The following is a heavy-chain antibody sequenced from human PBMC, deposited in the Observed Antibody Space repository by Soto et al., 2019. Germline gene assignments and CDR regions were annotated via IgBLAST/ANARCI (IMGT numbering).Heavy chain of an antibody. V-gene: IGHV1-69*13. CDR1: GGTFSSYA. D-gene: IGHD2-15*01. CDR3: ARVAFRTPYCSGGSCPGDNWFDP. J-gene: IGHJ5*02. CDR2: IIPIFGTA. Sequence: ASVKVSCKASGGTFSSYAISWVRQAPGQGLEWMGGIIPIFGTANYAQKFQGRVTITADESTSTAYMELSSLRSEDTAVYYCARVAFRTPYCSGGSCPGDNWFDPWGQGTLVTVSS.